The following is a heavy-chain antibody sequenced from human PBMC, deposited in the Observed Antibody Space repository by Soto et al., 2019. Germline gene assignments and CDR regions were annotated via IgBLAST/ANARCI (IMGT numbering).Heavy chain of an antibody. CDR1: GFTVSSNY. V-gene: IGHV3-66*01. CDR3: ARDYKYCSGGSCYHNYYYYGMDV. Sequence: EVQLVESGGGLVQPGGSLRLSCAASGFTVSSNYMSRVRQAPGKGLELVSVIYSGGSTYYADSVKGRFTISRDNSKNTLYLQMNSLRAEDTGLYYCARDYKYCSGGSCYHNYYYYGMDVWGQGTTVTVSS. D-gene: IGHD2-15*01. CDR2: IYSGGST. J-gene: IGHJ6*02.